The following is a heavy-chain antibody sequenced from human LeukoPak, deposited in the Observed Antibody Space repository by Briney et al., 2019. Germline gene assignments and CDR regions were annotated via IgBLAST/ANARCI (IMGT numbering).Heavy chain of an antibody. Sequence: GGSLRLSCAASGFTFDDYAMHWVRQAPGKGLEWVSLISGDGGSTYYADSVKGRFTISRDNAKNSLYLQMNSLRDEDTAVYYCARDDRLRFDPWGQGTLVTVSS. CDR3: ARDDRLRFDP. J-gene: IGHJ5*02. D-gene: IGHD3-9*01. CDR1: GFTFDDYA. V-gene: IGHV3-43*02. CDR2: ISGDGGST.